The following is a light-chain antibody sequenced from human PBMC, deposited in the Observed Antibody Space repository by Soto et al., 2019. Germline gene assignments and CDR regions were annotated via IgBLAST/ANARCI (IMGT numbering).Light chain of an antibody. CDR2: DVT. J-gene: IGLJ2*01. CDR1: NSDVGTYNY. V-gene: IGLV2-11*01. CDR3: CSYAGSSSFRVL. Sequence: QSVLTQPLSVSGSPGQSVTISCTGTNSDVGTYNYVSWYQQHPGKAPKLIIYDVTKRPSGVPDRFSGSKSGNTASLIISGLQAADEAEYYCCCCSYAGSSSFRVLFGGGTQLTVL.